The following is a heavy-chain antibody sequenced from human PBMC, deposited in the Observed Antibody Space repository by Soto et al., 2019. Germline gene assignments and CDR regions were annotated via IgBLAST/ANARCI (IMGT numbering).Heavy chain of an antibody. CDR1: GFTFSSYA. J-gene: IGHJ4*02. CDR3: AKRFGKAAAGFFDY. CDR2: ISGSGGGT. V-gene: IGHV3-23*01. D-gene: IGHD6-13*01. Sequence: EVQLLESGGGLVQPGGSLRLSCAASGFTFSSYAMSWVRQAPGKGLEWASAISGSGGGTYYADSVKGRFPISRDNSKHTVYLQMNRLRAEDTAVYYCAKRFGKAAAGFFDYWGQGTLVTVSS.